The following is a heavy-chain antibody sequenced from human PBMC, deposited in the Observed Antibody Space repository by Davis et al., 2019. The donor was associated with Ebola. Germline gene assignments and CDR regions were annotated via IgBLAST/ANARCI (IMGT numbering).Heavy chain of an antibody. CDR1: GFTFSSYS. Sequence: GESLKISCAASGFTFSSYSMNWVRQAPGKGLEWVSYISSSSSTIYYADSVKGRFTISRDNAKNSLYLQMNSLRDEDTAVYYCASLVTWGNSDFDYWGQGTLVTVSS. V-gene: IGHV3-48*02. J-gene: IGHJ4*02. CDR2: ISSSSSTI. D-gene: IGHD4-23*01. CDR3: ASLVTWGNSDFDY.